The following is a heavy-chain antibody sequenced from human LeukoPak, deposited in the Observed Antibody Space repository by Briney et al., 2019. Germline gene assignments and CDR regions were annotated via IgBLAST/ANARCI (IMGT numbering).Heavy chain of an antibody. CDR2: VYHTRIT. D-gene: IGHD2-21*02. CDR3: ARDRIKPYCGGDCPNFDY. V-gene: IGHV4-4*02. CDR1: GGSISSYNW. Sequence: SETLSLTCAVSGGSISSYNWWSWFRQPPGQGLEWIGEVYHTRITNYNPSFQGRVTIPVDTSKNQFSLKLSSVTAADTAVYYCARDRIKPYCGGDCPNFDYWGQGTLVTVSS. J-gene: IGHJ4*02.